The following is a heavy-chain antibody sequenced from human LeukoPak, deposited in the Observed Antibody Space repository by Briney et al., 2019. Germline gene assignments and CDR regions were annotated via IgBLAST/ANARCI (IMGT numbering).Heavy chain of an antibody. CDR3: ARRKSSPKDGMDV. CDR2: IYPGDSDT. J-gene: IGHJ6*02. V-gene: IGHV5-51*01. CDR1: GYSFTSYW. Sequence: GESLKISCMGSGYSFTSYWLGWVRQMPGKGLEWMGIIYPGDSDTRYSPSFQGQVTISADKSISTAYLQWSSLKASDSAMYYCARRKSSPKDGMDVWGQGTTVTVSS.